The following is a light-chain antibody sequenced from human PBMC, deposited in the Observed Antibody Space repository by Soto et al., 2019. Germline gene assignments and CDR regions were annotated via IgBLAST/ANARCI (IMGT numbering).Light chain of an antibody. Sequence: IVMTHSPATLPVYRGESATLSCRASQSISSSKLAWYQQNPGQAPRLLMYGASNRATGIPARFSGSGSGTEFTLTISSLQSEDFAVYYCQQYDYWPRTFGQGTKVDI. V-gene: IGKV3-15*01. CDR2: GAS. CDR1: QSISSS. CDR3: QQYDYWPRT. J-gene: IGKJ1*01.